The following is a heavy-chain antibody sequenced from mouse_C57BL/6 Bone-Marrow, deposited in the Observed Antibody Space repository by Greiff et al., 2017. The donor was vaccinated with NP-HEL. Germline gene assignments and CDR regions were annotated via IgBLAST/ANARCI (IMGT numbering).Heavy chain of an antibody. V-gene: IGHV5-2*01. J-gene: IGHJ3*01. D-gene: IGHD2-3*01. CDR1: EYEFPSHD. Sequence: EVMLVESGGGLVQPGESLQLSCESNEYEFPSHDMSWVRKTPEKRLELVAAINSDGGSTYYPDTMERRFIISRDNTKKTLYLQMSSLRSEDTALYYCARLDDGYFWFAYWGQGTLVTVSA. CDR2: INSDGGST. CDR3: ARLDDGYFWFAY.